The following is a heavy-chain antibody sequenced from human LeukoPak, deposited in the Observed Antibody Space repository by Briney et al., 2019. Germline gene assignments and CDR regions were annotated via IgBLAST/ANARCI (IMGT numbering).Heavy chain of an antibody. V-gene: IGHV3-30*04. CDR3: ARGGSYSRPAYYGMDV. CDR1: GFTFSSYA. CDR2: ISYDGSNK. J-gene: IGHJ6*02. D-gene: IGHD1-26*01. Sequence: GGSLRLSCAASGFTFSSYAMHWVRQAPGKGLEWVAVISYDGSNKYYADSVKGRFTISRDNSKNTLYLQMNSLRAEDTAVYYCARGGSYSRPAYYGMDVWGQGTTVTVSS.